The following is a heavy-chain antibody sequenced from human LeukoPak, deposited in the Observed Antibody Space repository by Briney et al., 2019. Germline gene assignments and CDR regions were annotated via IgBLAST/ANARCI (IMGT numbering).Heavy chain of an antibody. J-gene: IGHJ4*02. D-gene: IGHD3-10*01. Sequence: SETLSLTCAVYGGSFSGHYWSWIRQPAGKGLEWIGRIYTSGDTYYNPSLNSRVTMSVDTSKNQFSLKLSSVTAADTAVYYCARDLYYYGSGSLADYWGQGTLVTVSS. V-gene: IGHV4-4*07. CDR2: IYTSGDT. CDR3: ARDLYYYGSGSLADY. CDR1: GGSFSGHY.